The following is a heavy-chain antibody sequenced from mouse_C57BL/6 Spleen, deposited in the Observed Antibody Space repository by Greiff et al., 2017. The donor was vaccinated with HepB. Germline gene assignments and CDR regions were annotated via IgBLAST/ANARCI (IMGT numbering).Heavy chain of an antibody. J-gene: IGHJ4*01. CDR2: IDPEDGDT. D-gene: IGHD1-1*01. CDR3: TTGGSSHYYAMDY. V-gene: IGHV14-1*01. Sequence: VQLKESGAELVRPGASVKLSCTASGFNIKDYYMHWVKQRPEQGLEWIGRIDPEDGDTEYAPKFQGKATMTADTSSNTAYLQLSSLTSEDTAVYYCTTGGSSHYYAMDYWGQGTSVTVSS. CDR1: GFNIKDYY.